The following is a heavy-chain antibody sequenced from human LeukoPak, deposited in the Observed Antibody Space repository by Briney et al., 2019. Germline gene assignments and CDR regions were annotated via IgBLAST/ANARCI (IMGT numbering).Heavy chain of an antibody. V-gene: IGHV3-9*01. CDR3: ARDRVSPSDSGSYREFDP. CDR1: GFTFDDYA. J-gene: IGHJ5*02. CDR2: ISWNSGSI. Sequence: GGSLRLSCAASGFTFDDYAMHWVRQAPGKGLEWVSGISWNSGSIGYADSVKGRFTISRDNAKNSLYLQMNSLRAEDTAVYYCARDRVSPSDSGSYREFDPWGQGTLVTVSS. D-gene: IGHD1-26*01.